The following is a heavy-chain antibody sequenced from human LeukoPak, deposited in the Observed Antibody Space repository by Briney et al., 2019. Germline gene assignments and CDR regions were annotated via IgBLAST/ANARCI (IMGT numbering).Heavy chain of an antibody. V-gene: IGHV3-7*03. CDR1: GFTFSGFW. D-gene: IGHD6-6*01. Sequence: PGGSLRLSCAVSGFTFSGFWMSWSRQAPGKGLEWVASINSDGSQGYYADVVKGRFTISRDDAKNSLYLQINRLSAEDTAVYYCARSSYSSSSSVWGQGTMVTVSS. J-gene: IGHJ3*01. CDR2: INSDGSQG. CDR3: ARSSYSSSSSV.